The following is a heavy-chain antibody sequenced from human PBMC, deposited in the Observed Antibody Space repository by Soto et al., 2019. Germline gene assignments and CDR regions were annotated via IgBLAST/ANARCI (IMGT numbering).Heavy chain of an antibody. J-gene: IGHJ4*02. CDR1: GGSISSYY. CDR3: ARHYSSSDNFDY. D-gene: IGHD6-6*01. V-gene: IGHV4-59*01. Sequence: SETMSLTCTVSGGSISSYYWSWIRQPPGKGLEWIGYIYYSGSTNYNPSLKSRVTISVDTSKNQFSLKLSSVTAADTAVYYCARHYSSSDNFDYWGQGTLVTVSS. CDR2: IYYSGST.